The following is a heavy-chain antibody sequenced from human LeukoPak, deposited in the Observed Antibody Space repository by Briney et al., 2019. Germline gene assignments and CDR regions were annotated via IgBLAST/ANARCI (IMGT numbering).Heavy chain of an antibody. CDR2: IYSGGST. J-gene: IGHJ6*02. CDR3: ASRYCGGDCSPYYYYYGMDV. V-gene: IGHV3-53*01. CDR1: GFTVSSNY. Sequence: RGSLRLSCAASGFTVSSNYMSWVRQAPGKGLEWVSVIYSGGSTYYADSVKGRFTISRDNSKNTLYLQMNSLRAEDTAVYYCASRYCGGDCSPYYYYYGMDVWGQGTTVTVSS. D-gene: IGHD2-21*02.